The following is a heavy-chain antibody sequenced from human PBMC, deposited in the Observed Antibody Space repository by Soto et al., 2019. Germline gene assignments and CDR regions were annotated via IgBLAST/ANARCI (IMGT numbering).Heavy chain of an antibody. CDR3: ARRGSGSYYDY. CDR2: ISGSGGST. V-gene: IGHV3-23*01. D-gene: IGHD1-26*01. CDR1: GFTFSSYA. Sequence: EVQLLESGGGLVQPGGSLRLSCAASGFTFSSYAMRWVRQAPVKGLEWVSAISGSGGSTYYADSVKGRFTISRDNSKNTLYLQMNGLRAEDTAVYCCARRGSGSYYDYWGQGTLVTVSS. J-gene: IGHJ4*02.